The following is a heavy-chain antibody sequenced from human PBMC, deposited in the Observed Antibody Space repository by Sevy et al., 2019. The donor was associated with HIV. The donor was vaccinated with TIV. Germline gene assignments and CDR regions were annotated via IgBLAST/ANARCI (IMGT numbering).Heavy chain of an antibody. J-gene: IGHJ4*02. Sequence: GGSLRLSCAASGFTFSSYEMNWVRQAPGKGLEWISYISNSGTAMYYSDSVRGRFTISRDNARRSLYLQMNSLRAEDTAVYYCARDLPPSATTVPHLDCWGQGTLVTVSS. V-gene: IGHV3-48*03. CDR1: GFTFSSYE. D-gene: IGHD4-17*01. CDR3: ARDLPPSATTVPHLDC. CDR2: ISNSGTAM.